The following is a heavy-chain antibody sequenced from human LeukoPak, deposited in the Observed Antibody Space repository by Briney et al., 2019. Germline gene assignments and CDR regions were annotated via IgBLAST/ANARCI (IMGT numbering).Heavy chain of an antibody. V-gene: IGHV1-2*02. J-gene: IGHJ4*02. CDR2: INPNSGGT. D-gene: IGHD4-17*01. CDR3: ARGRGTVTTTRFDY. CDR1: GYTFTGYY. Sequence: ASVKVSCKASGYTFTGYYMHWVRQAPGQGLEWMGWINPNSGGTNYAQKFQGRVTMTRDTSISTAYMELRSLRSDDTAVYYCARGRGTVTTTRFDYWGQGTLVTVSS.